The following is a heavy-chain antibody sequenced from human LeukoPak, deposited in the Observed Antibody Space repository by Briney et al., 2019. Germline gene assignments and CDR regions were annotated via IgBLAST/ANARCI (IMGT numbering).Heavy chain of an antibody. CDR2: ISYDGSNK. CDR3: ARDLETRYYDFWSGHDY. V-gene: IGHV3-30-3*01. D-gene: IGHD3-3*01. CDR1: GFTFSSYA. Sequence: GGSLRLSCAASGFTFSSYAMHWVRQAPGKGLEWVAVISYDGSNKYYADSAKGRFTISRDNSKNTLYLQMNSLRAEDTAVYYCARDLETRYYDFWSGHDYWGQGTLVTVSS. J-gene: IGHJ4*02.